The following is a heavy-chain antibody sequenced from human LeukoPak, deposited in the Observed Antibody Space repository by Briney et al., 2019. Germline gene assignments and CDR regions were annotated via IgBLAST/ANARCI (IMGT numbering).Heavy chain of an antibody. Sequence: GGSLRLSCAASGFTFSSCSMNWVRQAPGKGLEWVSYISSGSSSVYYADSVKGRFTISRDNAENSLYLQMNSLRDEDTAVYYCARGRATGRSGGDYWGQGTLVTVSS. V-gene: IGHV3-48*02. CDR2: ISSGSSSV. D-gene: IGHD3-9*01. CDR1: GFTFSSCS. CDR3: ARGRATGRSGGDY. J-gene: IGHJ4*02.